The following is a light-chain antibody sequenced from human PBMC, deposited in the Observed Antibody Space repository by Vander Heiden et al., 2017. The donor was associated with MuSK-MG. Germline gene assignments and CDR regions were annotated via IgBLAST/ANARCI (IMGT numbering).Light chain of an antibody. CDR2: DAS. V-gene: IGKV1-33*01. CDR3: CQEYNHPIT. Sequence: DIQMTQSPSSLSASVGDRVTITCQASQDISNYLNWYQQKPGKTPKLLIYDASNFLKAGLSTFSRRGSSGAFTLAIISLLPPDVTTTYCCQEYNHPITFGGGTKVEIK. J-gene: IGKJ4*01. CDR1: QDISNY.